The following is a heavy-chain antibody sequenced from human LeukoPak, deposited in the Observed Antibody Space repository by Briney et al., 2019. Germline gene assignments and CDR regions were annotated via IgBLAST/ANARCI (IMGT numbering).Heavy chain of an antibody. V-gene: IGHV3-43*01. D-gene: IGHD7-27*01. CDR2: ISWDGGST. CDR3: AKEAGDRAFDI. J-gene: IGHJ3*02. CDR1: GFTFDDYT. Sequence: GGSLRLSCAASGFTFDDYTMHWVRQAPGRGLEWVSLISWDGGSTYYADSVKGRFTISRDNSKNSLYLQMNSLRTEDTALYYCAKEAGDRAFDIWGQGTMVTVSS.